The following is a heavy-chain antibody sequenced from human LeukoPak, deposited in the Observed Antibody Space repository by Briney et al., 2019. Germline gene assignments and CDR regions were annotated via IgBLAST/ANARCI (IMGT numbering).Heavy chain of an antibody. V-gene: IGHV3-9*01. Sequence: GRSLRLSCAASGFTFDDYAMHWVRQAPGKGLEWVSGIRWNSGSIGYADSVKGRFTISRDNAKNSLYLQMNSLRAEDTALYYCAKDGGGWVDYWGQGTLVTVSS. CDR2: IRWNSGSI. CDR1: GFTFDDYA. D-gene: IGHD3-16*01. J-gene: IGHJ4*02. CDR3: AKDGGGWVDY.